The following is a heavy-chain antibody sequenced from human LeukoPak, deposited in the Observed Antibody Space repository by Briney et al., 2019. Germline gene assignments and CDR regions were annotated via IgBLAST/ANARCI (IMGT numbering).Heavy chain of an antibody. J-gene: IGHJ6*04. CDR2: IKSKTDGGTT. D-gene: IGHD2-2*01. V-gene: IGHV3-15*01. Sequence: PGGSLRLSCAASGFTFSNAWMSWVRQAPGKGLEWVGRIKSKTDGGTTDYAAPVKGRFTISRDDSKNTLYLQMNSLKTGDTAVYYCTTVDGSSTSLDVWGKGTTVTVSS. CDR3: TTVDGSSTSLDV. CDR1: GFTFSNAW.